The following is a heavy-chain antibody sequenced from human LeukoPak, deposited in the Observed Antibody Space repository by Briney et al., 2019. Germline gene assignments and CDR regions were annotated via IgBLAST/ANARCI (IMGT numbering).Heavy chain of an antibody. V-gene: IGHV5-51*01. Sequence: GESLKISCKGSGYSFTTYWIGWVRRLPGKGLEWMGIVYPDDSDTRYSPSFQGQVTISADKSISTAYLQWSSLKASDTAMYYCARQESNWFDPWGQGTLVTVSS. CDR3: ARQESNWFDP. CDR2: VYPDDSDT. J-gene: IGHJ5*02. CDR1: GYSFTTYW.